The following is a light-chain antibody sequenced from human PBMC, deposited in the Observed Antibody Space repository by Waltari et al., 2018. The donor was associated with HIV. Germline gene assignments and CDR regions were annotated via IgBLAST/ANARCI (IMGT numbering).Light chain of an antibody. CDR3: QQSYNIPWT. J-gene: IGKJ1*01. V-gene: IGKV1-39*01. CDR1: QNIYSYVNSY. Sequence: DIQMTQSPSSLSASVGDRVTITCRASQNIYSYVNSYVNWYQQKPGTAPKLLIFATSRLPSGVPARFSGSGSGTDFTLTISSLQPEDLATYFCQQSYNIPWTFGQGTKVEIK. CDR2: ATS.